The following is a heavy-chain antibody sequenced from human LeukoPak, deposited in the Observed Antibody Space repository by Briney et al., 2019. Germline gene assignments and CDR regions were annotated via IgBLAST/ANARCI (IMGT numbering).Heavy chain of an antibody. CDR3: ARDYTRAVRGVIDY. V-gene: IGHV1-18*01. D-gene: IGHD3-10*01. J-gene: IGHJ4*02. CDR2: VSAYDGST. CDR1: GYTFTSYG. Sequence: GASVKVSCKASGYTFTSYGISWVRQAPGQGLEWMGWVSAYDGSTSYAQKFQGRVTMTTDTSTSTAFMELRSLRSDDTAMYYCARDYTRAVRGVIDYWGQGTLVTVSS.